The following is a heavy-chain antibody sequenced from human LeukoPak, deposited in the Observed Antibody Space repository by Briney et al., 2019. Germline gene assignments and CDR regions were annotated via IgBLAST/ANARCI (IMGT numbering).Heavy chain of an antibody. CDR3: ARFDSRRKNFDY. Sequence: SQTLSLTCVISGDSVSNNNTAWNWIRQSPSRGLEWLGRTYYRSKWNNDYAVSVKSRIMINPDTSKNQFSLQLRSVTPEDTAVYYCARFDSRRKNFDYWGRGTLLTVSS. CDR1: GDSVSNNNTA. D-gene: IGHD3-22*01. CDR2: TYYRSKWNN. J-gene: IGHJ4*02. V-gene: IGHV6-1*01.